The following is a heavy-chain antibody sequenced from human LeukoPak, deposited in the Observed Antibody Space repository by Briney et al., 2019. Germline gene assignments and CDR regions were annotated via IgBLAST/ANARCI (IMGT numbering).Heavy chain of an antibody. V-gene: IGHV3-30*02. J-gene: IGHJ4*02. D-gene: IGHD6-19*01. CDR3: AKDPVAGAPAYYFDN. CDR2: LRYDGRNQ. CDR1: GFTFNSYG. Sequence: PGGSLRLSCVASGFTFNSYGMSWVRQAPGKELEWVSFLRYDGRNQHYADSVGGRFTISRDNPNNTLYLQMNNLRPEDTAVYYCAKDPVAGAPAYYFDNWGQGTLVTVSS.